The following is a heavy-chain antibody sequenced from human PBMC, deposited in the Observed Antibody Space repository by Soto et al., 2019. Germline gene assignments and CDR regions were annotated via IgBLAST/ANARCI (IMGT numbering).Heavy chain of an antibody. CDR3: ARASSPYCSSTSCCYYYGMDV. V-gene: IGHV1-69*05. Sequence: SVKVSCKASGGTFSSYAISWVRQAPGQGLEWMGGIIPIFGTANYAQKFQGRVTITTDKSTSTAYMELSSLRSEDTAVYYCARASSPYCSSTSCCYYYGMDVWGQGTTVTVSS. J-gene: IGHJ6*02. CDR1: GGTFSSYA. CDR2: IIPIFGTA. D-gene: IGHD2-2*01.